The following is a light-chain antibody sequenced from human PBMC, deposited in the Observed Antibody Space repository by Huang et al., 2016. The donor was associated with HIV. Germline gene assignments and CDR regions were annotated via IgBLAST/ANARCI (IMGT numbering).Light chain of an antibody. V-gene: IGKV4-1*01. CDR2: WAT. CDR1: QSVLYSLSKKNY. J-gene: IGKJ1*01. Sequence: DIVMTQSPDSLAVSPGESATINCKSSQSVLYSLSKKNYLAWFKQKPGRPPKLLIYWATTRESGVPDRFSGSGSGTDFTLTINNLQAEDVAVYFCLQYYSVPQTFGHGTKVEIK. CDR3: LQYYSVPQT.